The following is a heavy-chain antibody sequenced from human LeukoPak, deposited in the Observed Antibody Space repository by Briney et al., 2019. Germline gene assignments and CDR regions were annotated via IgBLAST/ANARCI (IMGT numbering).Heavy chain of an antibody. V-gene: IGHV4-61*08. CDR3: ARSESIVGATTFDY. Sequence: SETLSLTCTVSGGSISSGDYYWSWIRQPPGKGLEWIGYIYYSGSTNYNPSLKSRVTISVDTSKNQFSLKLSSVTAADTAVYYCARSESIVGATTFDYWGQGTLVTVSS. CDR2: IYYSGST. CDR1: GGSISSGDYY. J-gene: IGHJ4*02. D-gene: IGHD1-26*01.